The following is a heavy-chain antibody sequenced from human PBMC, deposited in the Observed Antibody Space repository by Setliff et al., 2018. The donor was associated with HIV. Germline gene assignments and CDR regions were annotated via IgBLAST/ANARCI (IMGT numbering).Heavy chain of an antibody. Sequence: PGGSLRLSCAASGFLYSNNAFHWVRQTPGKGLEWVAVISYDGTITHYVDSVKGRFSISRDNSQNTLYLQMKSLSPEDTALYYCASSSGGNYEAYFNYWGQGTLVTVSS. D-gene: IGHD2-15*01. CDR1: GFLYSNNA. V-gene: IGHV3-30*04. CDR2: ISYDGTIT. J-gene: IGHJ4*02. CDR3: ASSSGGNYEAYFNY.